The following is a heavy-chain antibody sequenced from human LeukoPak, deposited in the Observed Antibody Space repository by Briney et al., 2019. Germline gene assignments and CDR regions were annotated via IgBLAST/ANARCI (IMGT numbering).Heavy chain of an antibody. Sequence: KSSETLSLTCTVSGGSISSYYWSWIRQPPGKGLEWIGYIYYSGSTNYNPSLKSRVTISVDTSKNQFSLKLSSVTAADTAVYYCAREGRAMAWFDPWGQGTLVTVSS. J-gene: IGHJ5*02. CDR1: GGSISSYY. CDR2: IYYSGST. D-gene: IGHD5-18*01. V-gene: IGHV4-59*01. CDR3: AREGRAMAWFDP.